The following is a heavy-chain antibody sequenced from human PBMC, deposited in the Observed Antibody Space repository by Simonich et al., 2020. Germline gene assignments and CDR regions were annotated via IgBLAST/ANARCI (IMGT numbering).Heavy chain of an antibody. J-gene: IGHJ6*02. D-gene: IGHD6-19*01. V-gene: IGHV3-21*01. CDR3: ARWIAVAGTGAYGMDV. CDR1: GFTFSSFS. CDR2: ISSSSSYI. Sequence: EVQLVESGGGLVKPGGSLSLSCAASGFTFSSFSMNWVRQAPGKGLGWVSSISSSSSYIYYADSVKGRFTISRDNAKNSLYLQMNSLRAEDTAVYYCARWIAVAGTGAYGMDVWGQGTTVTVSS.